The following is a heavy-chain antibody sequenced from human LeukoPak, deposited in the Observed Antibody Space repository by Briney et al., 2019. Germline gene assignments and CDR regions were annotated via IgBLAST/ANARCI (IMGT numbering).Heavy chain of an antibody. CDR3: ARHLRTVRGVIIFYYYYYMDV. CDR1: GGSIGSSDSF. Sequence: SETLSLTCTVSGGSIGSSDSFWGWIRQPPGKGLEWIGSIYYSGSTYYNPSLKSRVTISVDTSKDQFSLKLSSVTAADTAMYYCARHLRTVRGVIIFYYYYYMDVWGKGTTVTISS. V-gene: IGHV4-39*01. CDR2: IYYSGST. D-gene: IGHD3-10*01. J-gene: IGHJ6*03.